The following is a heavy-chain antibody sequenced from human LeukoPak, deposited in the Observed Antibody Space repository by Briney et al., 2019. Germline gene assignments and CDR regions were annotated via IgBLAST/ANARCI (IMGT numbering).Heavy chain of an antibody. CDR2: ISGSGGNT. CDR3: AKDEGTNDY. V-gene: IGHV3-23*01. CDR1: GFTFSSYG. J-gene: IGHJ4*02. Sequence: GGSLRLSCVASGFTFSSYGMSWVRQAPGKGLEWVSGISGSGGNTYYADSVKGRFTISRDNSKNTLYLQMNSLRAEDTAVYYCAKDEGTNDYWGQGTLVTVSS.